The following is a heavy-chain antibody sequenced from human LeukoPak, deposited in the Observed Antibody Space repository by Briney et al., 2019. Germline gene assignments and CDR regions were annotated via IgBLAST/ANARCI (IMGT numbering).Heavy chain of an antibody. CDR1: GFIFSSYG. CDR2: TSHDGSYK. J-gene: IGHJ4*02. D-gene: IGHD1-1*01. CDR3: AKSSQLGIRLAFDF. Sequence: TGRSLRLSCAASGFIFSSYGMHWVRQAPGKGLEWVAVTSHDGSYKFYGDTVKGRFTISRDNSKNTLYLQMSSLNPEDTAVYYCAKSSQLGIRLAFDFWGQGTLVTVSS. V-gene: IGHV3-30*18.